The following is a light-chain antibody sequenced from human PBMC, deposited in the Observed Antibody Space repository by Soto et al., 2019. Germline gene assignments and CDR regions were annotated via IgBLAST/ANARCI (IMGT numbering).Light chain of an antibody. Sequence: DIQLTQSPSFLSASVGDRVTITCRASQGISSYLALYQQKPGKAPKLMIYATSTLQSGVPSRFSGSGSGTEFTLTISSLQPEDFATYYCQQLNSYPRTFGGGTKVDIK. J-gene: IGKJ4*01. CDR1: QGISSY. V-gene: IGKV1-9*01. CDR3: QQLNSYPRT. CDR2: ATS.